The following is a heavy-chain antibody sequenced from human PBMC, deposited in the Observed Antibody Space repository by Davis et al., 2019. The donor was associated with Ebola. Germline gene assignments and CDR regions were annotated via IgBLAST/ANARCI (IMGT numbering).Heavy chain of an antibody. Sequence: PSETLSLTCTVSGGSISSGGYYWSWIRQHPGKGLEWIGYIYYSGSTYYNPSLKSRVTISVDTSKNQFSLKLSSVTAADTAVYYCARGGYYYGSGNWFDPWGQGTLVTVSS. CDR1: GGSISSGGYY. J-gene: IGHJ5*02. V-gene: IGHV4-31*03. CDR2: IYYSGST. D-gene: IGHD3-10*01. CDR3: ARGGYYYGSGNWFDP.